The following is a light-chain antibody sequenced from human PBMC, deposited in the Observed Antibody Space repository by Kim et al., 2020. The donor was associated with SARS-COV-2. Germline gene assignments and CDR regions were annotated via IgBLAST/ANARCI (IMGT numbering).Light chain of an antibody. CDR3: KSRDSSGNVV. J-gene: IGLJ2*01. V-gene: IGLV3-19*01. CDR2: GKN. Sequence: SSELTQDPAVSVALGQTVRITCQGDSLRNYYASWYQQKPGQAPVLVIYGKNNRPSGIPDRFSGSYSGNTASLTITGAQAEDEADFYCKSRDSSGNVVFGGGTKLTVL. CDR1: SLRNYY.